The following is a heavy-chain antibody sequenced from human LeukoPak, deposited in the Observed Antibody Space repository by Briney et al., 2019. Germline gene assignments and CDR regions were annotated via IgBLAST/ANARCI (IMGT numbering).Heavy chain of an antibody. CDR1: GYSFTSYW. CDR3: ARPSYYYDSSGYPYYYGMDV. J-gene: IGHJ6*02. CDR2: IYPGDSDT. D-gene: IGHD3-22*01. V-gene: IGHV5-51*01. Sequence: KDGESLKISCKGSGYSFTSYWIGWVRQMPGKGLEWMGIIYPGDSDTRYSPSFQGQVTISADKSISTAYLQWSSLKASDTAMYYCARPSYYYDSSGYPYYYGMDVWGQGTTVTVSS.